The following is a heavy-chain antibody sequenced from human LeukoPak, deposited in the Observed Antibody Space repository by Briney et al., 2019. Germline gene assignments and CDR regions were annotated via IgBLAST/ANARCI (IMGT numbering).Heavy chain of an antibody. CDR2: ISAYNGNT. CDR1: NYTFTSYG. CDR3: ARDTGAGELLWVDY. Sequence: ASVKVSCKASNYTFTSYGISWVRQAPGQGLEWMGWISAYNGNTNYAQKLQGRVTMTTDTSTSTAYMELRSLRSDDTAVYYCARDTGAGELLWVDYWGQGTLVTVSS. V-gene: IGHV1-18*01. J-gene: IGHJ4*02. D-gene: IGHD1-26*01.